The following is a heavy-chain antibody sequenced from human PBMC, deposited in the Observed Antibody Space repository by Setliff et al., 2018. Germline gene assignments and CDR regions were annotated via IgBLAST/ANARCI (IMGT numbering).Heavy chain of an antibody. CDR2: IYHSGST. J-gene: IGHJ4*02. CDR1: GGSISSYY. V-gene: IGHV4-59*01. Sequence: ETLSLTCTVSGGSISSYYWSWNRQPPGKGLEWIGSIYHSGSTYYNPSLKSRVTMSVDKSKNQFSLKLSSVTAADTAVYYCARETTAWGYVDTAMVTFIDQWGQGTLVTVS. CDR3: ARETTAWGYVDTAMVTFIDQ. D-gene: IGHD5-18*01.